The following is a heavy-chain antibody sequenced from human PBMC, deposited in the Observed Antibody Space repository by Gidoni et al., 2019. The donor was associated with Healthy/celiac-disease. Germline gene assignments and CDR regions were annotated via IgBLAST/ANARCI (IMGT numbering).Heavy chain of an antibody. CDR2: IKSKTDGGTT. CDR1: GFTFTNAW. D-gene: IGHD4-17*01. Sequence: EVQLVESGGGLVKPGGSLGLSCAASGFTFTNAWMRWVRQAPGKGLGWVGRIKSKTDGGTTDYAVPVKGRFTISRDDSKNTLYLQMNSLKTEDTAVYYCTTDYGDQQGGYWGQGTLVTVSS. V-gene: IGHV3-15*01. J-gene: IGHJ4*02. CDR3: TTDYGDQQGGY.